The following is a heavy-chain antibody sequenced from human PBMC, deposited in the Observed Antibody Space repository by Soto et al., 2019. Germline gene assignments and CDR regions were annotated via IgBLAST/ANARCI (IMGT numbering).Heavy chain of an antibody. CDR1: GGSISSGGYY. V-gene: IGHV4-31*03. Sequence: SETLSLTCTVSGGSISSGGYYWSWIRQHPGKGLEWIGYIYYSGSTYYNPSLKSRVTISVDTSKNQFSLKLSSVTAADTAVYYCARGGNYDFWSGYYPSTLGYNWFDPWGQGTLVTVSS. CDR2: IYYSGST. CDR3: ARGGNYDFWSGYYPSTLGYNWFDP. J-gene: IGHJ5*02. D-gene: IGHD3-3*01.